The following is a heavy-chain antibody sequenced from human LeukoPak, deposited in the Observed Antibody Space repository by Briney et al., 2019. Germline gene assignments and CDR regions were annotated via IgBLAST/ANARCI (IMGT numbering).Heavy chain of an antibody. D-gene: IGHD6-13*01. Sequence: GGSLRLSCAASGFTFSSYAMSWVRQAPGKGLEWASDISGGGATTFYADSVKGRFTISRDNSKNTLYLQLSSLRAEDTAVYYCAKSTGYSTTGRDFDSWGRGTLVTVSS. CDR3: AKSTGYSTTGRDFDS. V-gene: IGHV3-23*01. CDR2: ISGGGATT. J-gene: IGHJ4*02. CDR1: GFTFSSYA.